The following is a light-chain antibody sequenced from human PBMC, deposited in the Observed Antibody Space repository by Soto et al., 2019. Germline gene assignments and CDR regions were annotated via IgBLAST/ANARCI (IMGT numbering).Light chain of an antibody. CDR2: EVS. J-gene: IGLJ1*01. V-gene: IGLV2-14*01. CDR1: SSDVGGYNY. Sequence: VLTQPASVSGSPGQSITISCTGTSSDVGGYNYVSWYQQHPGKAPKLMIYEVSNRPLGVSNRFSGSKSGNTASLTISGLQAEDEADYYCTSYTSSSTLDVFGTGTKATVL. CDR3: TSYTSSSTLDV.